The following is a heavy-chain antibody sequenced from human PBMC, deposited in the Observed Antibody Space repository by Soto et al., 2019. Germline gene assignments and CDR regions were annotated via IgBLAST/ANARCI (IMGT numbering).Heavy chain of an antibody. V-gene: IGHV4-61*01. J-gene: IGHJ3*02. Sequence: SETLSLTCTVSGGSVSSGSYYWSWIRQPPGKGLEWIGYMYYDGRTNYNPSLNSRVTISADTSKNQFSLRLSYVTAADTAVYYCARDRLRGYGAFDIWGQGTMVTVSS. CDR1: GGSVSSGSYY. CDR3: ARDRLRGYGAFDI. CDR2: MYYDGRT. D-gene: IGHD5-12*01.